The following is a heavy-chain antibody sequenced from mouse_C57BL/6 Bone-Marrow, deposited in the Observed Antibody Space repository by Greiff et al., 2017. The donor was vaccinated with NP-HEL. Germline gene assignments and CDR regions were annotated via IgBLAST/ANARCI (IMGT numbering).Heavy chain of an antibody. Sequence: VQLQQPGAELVKPGASVKMSCKASGYTFTSYWITWVKQRPGQGLGWIGDIYPGSGSTNYNEKFKSKATLTVDKSSSTAYMKLSRLTSEDSAVDYCARAQYYGSSPWFAYWGQGTLVTVSA. CDR1: GYTFTSYW. V-gene: IGHV1-55*01. CDR3: ARAQYYGSSPWFAY. J-gene: IGHJ3*01. D-gene: IGHD1-1*01. CDR2: IYPGSGST.